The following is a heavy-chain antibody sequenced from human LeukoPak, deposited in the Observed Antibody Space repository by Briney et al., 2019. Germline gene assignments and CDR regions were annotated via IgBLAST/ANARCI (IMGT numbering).Heavy chain of an antibody. D-gene: IGHD2-15*01. J-gene: IGHJ5*02. Sequence: SVKVSCKVSGYTLTELSMHWVRQAPGKGLAWMGGFDPEDGETIYAQKFQGRVTMTEDTSTDTAYMELSSLRSEDTAVYYCATVESVVVAATNWFDPWGQGTLVTVSS. CDR2: FDPEDGET. CDR1: GYTLTELS. V-gene: IGHV1-24*01. CDR3: ATVESVVVAATNWFDP.